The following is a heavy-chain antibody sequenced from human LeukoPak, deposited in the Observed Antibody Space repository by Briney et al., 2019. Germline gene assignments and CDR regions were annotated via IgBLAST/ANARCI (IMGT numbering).Heavy chain of an antibody. D-gene: IGHD2-2*01. V-gene: IGHV3-11*06. CDR3: ARAAHQQAALDF. CDR1: GFSYSDFY. CDR2: ISSTRGYT. Sequence: PGGSLRLSCAASGFSYSDFYMNWVRQAPGKGLEWVSYISSTRGYTNYADSVKGRFTISRDNAKNSLYLQMDSLRVEDTAVYYCARAAHQQAALDFWGRGALVTVSS. J-gene: IGHJ4*02.